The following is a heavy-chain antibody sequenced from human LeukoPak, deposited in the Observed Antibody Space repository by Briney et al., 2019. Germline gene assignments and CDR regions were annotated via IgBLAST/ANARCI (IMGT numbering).Heavy chain of an antibody. J-gene: IGHJ3*02. D-gene: IGHD6-6*01. V-gene: IGHV3-30*03. Sequence: GRSLRLSCAASGFTFSSYGMHWVRQAPGKGLEWVAVISYDGSNKYYADSVKGRFTISRDNSKNTLYLQMNSLRAEDTAVYYCARVTLVGYAFDIWGQGTMVTVSS. CDR1: GFTFSSYG. CDR3: ARVTLVGYAFDI. CDR2: ISYDGSNK.